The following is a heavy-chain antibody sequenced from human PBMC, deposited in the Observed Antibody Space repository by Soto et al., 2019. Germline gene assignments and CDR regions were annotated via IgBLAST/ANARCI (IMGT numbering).Heavy chain of an antibody. CDR3: ARHHGPTTSETWFDT. CDR1: GYTFFTYD. Sequence: QVHLVQSGVEVKTPGASVKVSCQASGYTFFTYDISWVRQAPGQGLEWMGWISTYSGDTQYAQTFQGRVTMTPDTSTTTAYLELRTLRSDDSAVYYCARHHGPTTSETWFDTWGQGTLVTVSS. CDR2: ISTYSGDT. D-gene: IGHD5-12*01. V-gene: IGHV1-18*01. J-gene: IGHJ5*02.